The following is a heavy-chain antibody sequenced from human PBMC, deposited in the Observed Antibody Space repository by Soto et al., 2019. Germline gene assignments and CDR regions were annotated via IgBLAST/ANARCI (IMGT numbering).Heavy chain of an antibody. CDR2: IYYNGTT. J-gene: IGHJ4*02. Sequence: QVQLQESGPGLVKPAQTLSLTCTVSGGSISSPNFYWSWIRQHPGKGLEWIGHIYYNGTTYYNPTLNSRVSISVDTSKNQFSLKLSSLTAADTAVYYWAREPRLLIWFGELDDWGRGTLVTVSS. V-gene: IGHV4-31*03. D-gene: IGHD3-10*01. CDR1: GGSISSPNFY. CDR3: AREPRLLIWFGELDD.